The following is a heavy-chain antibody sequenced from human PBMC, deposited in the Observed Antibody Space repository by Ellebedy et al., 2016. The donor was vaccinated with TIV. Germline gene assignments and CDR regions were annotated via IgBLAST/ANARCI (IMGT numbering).Heavy chain of an antibody. CDR3: ARDLRSSVFDY. V-gene: IGHV3-33*01. CDR1: GFTFSSYG. Sequence: GESLKISCAASGFTFSSYGMHWVRQAPGKGLEWVAVVWYDGSNKYYADSVKGRFTISRDNSKNTLYLQMNSLRAEDTAVYYCARDLRSSVFDYWGQGTLVTVSS. J-gene: IGHJ4*02. CDR2: VWYDGSNK. D-gene: IGHD3-10*01.